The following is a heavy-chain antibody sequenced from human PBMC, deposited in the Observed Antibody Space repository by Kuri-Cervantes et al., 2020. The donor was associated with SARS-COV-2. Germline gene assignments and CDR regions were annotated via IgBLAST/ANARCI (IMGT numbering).Heavy chain of an antibody. CDR3: ARHGFGWDFANWFDP. Sequence: SETLSLTCAVYGGSFSGYYWSWIRQPPGKGLEWIGEINHSGSTNYNPSLKSRVTISVDTSKNQFSLKLSSVTAADTAVYYCARHGFGWDFANWFDPWGQGTLVTVSS. CDR2: INHSGST. D-gene: IGHD6-19*01. CDR1: GGSFSGYY. J-gene: IGHJ5*02. V-gene: IGHV4-34*01.